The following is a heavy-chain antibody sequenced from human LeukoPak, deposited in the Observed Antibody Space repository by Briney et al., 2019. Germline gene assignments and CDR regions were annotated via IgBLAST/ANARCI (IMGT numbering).Heavy chain of an antibody. CDR1: GGSISSFY. CDR2: INYSGSA. CDR3: ARRKGSGPYKDWFDP. Sequence: PSETLSLICTVSGGSISSFYWSWIRQPPGKGLEWIGYINYSGSANYNPSLKSRVTMSVHTSTNQFSLKLSSVTAADTAVYYCARRKGSGPYKDWFDPWGQGTLVTVST. J-gene: IGHJ5*02. V-gene: IGHV4-59*08. D-gene: IGHD6-19*01.